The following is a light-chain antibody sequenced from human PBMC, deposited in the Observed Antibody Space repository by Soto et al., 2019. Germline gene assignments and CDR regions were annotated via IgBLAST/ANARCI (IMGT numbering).Light chain of an antibody. Sequence: EIVLTQSPGTLSLSPGERATLSCRVSQTVSTTYLAWYQQKPGQAPRLLIYGASSRATGIPDRFSGSGSGTDFTLPISRLESEDFAVYSSQQYGGSPLPFCGGAKVDIK. V-gene: IGKV3-20*01. CDR2: GAS. CDR1: QTVSTTY. CDR3: QQYGGSPLP. J-gene: IGKJ4*01.